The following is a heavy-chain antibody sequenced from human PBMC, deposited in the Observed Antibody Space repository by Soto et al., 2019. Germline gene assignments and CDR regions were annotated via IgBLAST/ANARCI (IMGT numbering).Heavy chain of an antibody. Sequence: DVQLLESGGGLVQPEGSLRLSCAASGFTFSSYAMGWVRQGPGKGLEWVAVVSIGGSTHYADFVRGRFTISRDNSKNTLSLQMNSLTAGDTAVYFCAKRRGAGGHFDYCGQGALVTVSS. J-gene: IGHJ4*02. CDR1: GFTFSSYA. CDR3: AKRRGAGGHFDY. D-gene: IGHD2-15*01. V-gene: IGHV3-23*01. CDR2: VSIGGST.